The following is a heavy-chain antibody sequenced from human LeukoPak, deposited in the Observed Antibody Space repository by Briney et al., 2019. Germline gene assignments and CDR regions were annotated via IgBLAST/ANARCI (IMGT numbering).Heavy chain of an antibody. D-gene: IGHD2-2*01. V-gene: IGHV1-2*02. Sequence: GASVKVSCKASGYTFTAYYIHWVRQAPGQGLEWMGWINPNSGGTSYAQKFQGRVTLTRDTSISTAYMELSRLRSDDTAVYYCAKARGLYCSSTSCYDCDVWGKGTTVTVSS. J-gene: IGHJ6*04. CDR1: GYTFTAYY. CDR2: INPNSGGT. CDR3: AKARGLYCSSTSCYDCDV.